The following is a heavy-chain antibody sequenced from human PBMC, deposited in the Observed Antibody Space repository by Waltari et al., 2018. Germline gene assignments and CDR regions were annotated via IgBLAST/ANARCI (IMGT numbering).Heavy chain of an antibody. CDR3: ARRKTFNGVDV. Sequence: QITLEESGPTLVKPTQTLTLTCSFSGISISTSGVGVGWIRQPPGKALEWLGIIYWHDERYYNPSLQSRLTITKGTSKNQVVLTMTDMDPVDTATYYCARRKTFNGVDVWGRGTTVTVSS. CDR2: IYWHDER. J-gene: IGHJ6*02. V-gene: IGHV2-5*01. CDR1: GISISTSGVG.